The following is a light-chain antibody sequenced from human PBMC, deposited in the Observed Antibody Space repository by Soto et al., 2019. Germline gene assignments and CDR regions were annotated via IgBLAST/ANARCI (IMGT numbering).Light chain of an antibody. CDR1: QGISSS. J-gene: IGKJ4*01. Sequence: IQLTQSPSSRAASVVDRVTITGRASQGISSSLAWYQQTPGKAPKFLIYAASTLQSGVPSRFSGSGSGTDFTLTISSLQPEDFATYYCQQVNSYPLTFGGGTKVDIK. CDR2: AAS. CDR3: QQVNSYPLT. V-gene: IGKV1-9*01.